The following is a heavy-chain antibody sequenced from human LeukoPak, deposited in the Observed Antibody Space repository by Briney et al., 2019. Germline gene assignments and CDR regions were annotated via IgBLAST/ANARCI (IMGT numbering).Heavy chain of an antibody. J-gene: IGHJ4*02. CDR1: GGIFSKWS. D-gene: IGHD5-18*01. V-gene: IGHV1-69*13. CDR2: IIPEFEET. CDR3: ASGGVTVYSYGPDY. Sequence: GASVKVSCKAIGGIFSKWSISWVRQATGQGLEWVGTIIPEFEETHYTQKLQGRVTISADDSATAAYMELSSLRSDDTAVYYCASGGVTVYSYGPDYWGQGTLVAVSS.